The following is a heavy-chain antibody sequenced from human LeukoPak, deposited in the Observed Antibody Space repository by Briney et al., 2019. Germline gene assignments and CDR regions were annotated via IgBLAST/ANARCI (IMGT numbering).Heavy chain of an antibody. Sequence: GGSLRLSCAASGFTFSDYHMSWIRQAPGKGLEWVSYISSSGSTIYYADSVKGRFTISRDNAKNSLYLQMNSLRAEDTAVYYCASKYYDFWSGPRYYMDVWGKGTTVTVSS. D-gene: IGHD3-3*01. CDR1: GFTFSDYH. CDR2: ISSSGSTI. CDR3: ASKYYDFWSGPRYYMDV. J-gene: IGHJ6*03. V-gene: IGHV3-11*04.